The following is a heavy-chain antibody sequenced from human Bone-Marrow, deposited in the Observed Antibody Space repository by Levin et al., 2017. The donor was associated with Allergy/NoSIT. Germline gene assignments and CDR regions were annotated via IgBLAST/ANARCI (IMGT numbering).Heavy chain of an antibody. Sequence: ASVKVSCKASGDAFTGYYMHWVRQAPGQGLEWMGWINPKNGGTNFAQEFQGRVTMTRDTSISTAYMELSTLRSDNTAVYYCARGDSTRWYSWGQGTLVTVSS. V-gene: IGHV1-2*02. CDR2: INPKNGGT. CDR1: GDAFTGYY. CDR3: ARGDSTRWYS. J-gene: IGHJ4*02. D-gene: IGHD2-2*01.